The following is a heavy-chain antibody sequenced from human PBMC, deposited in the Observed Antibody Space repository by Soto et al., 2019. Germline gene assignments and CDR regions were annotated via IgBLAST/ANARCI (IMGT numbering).Heavy chain of an antibody. CDR3: ARAAIFGVHTWSV. J-gene: IGHJ6*02. Sequence: PSETLSLTCTVSGGSISSGGYYWSWIRQHPGKGLEWIGYIYYSGRTYYNPSLKSRVTISVDTSKNQFSLKLSSVTAADTAVYYCARAAIFGVHTWSVWGQGGTVTVSS. CDR2: IYYSGRT. V-gene: IGHV4-31*03. D-gene: IGHD3-3*01. CDR1: GGSISSGGYY.